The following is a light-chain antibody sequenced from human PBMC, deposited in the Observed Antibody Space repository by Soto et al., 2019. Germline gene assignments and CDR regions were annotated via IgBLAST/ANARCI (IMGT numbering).Light chain of an antibody. CDR3: SSYTSNNFYV. CDR1: GSDISAYNY. J-gene: IGLJ1*01. CDR2: EVG. V-gene: IGLV2-14*01. Sequence: QSVLTQPASVSGSPGQSITICCTGTGSDISAYNYVSWYQQHPGKAPKLMIYEVGDRPSGLSNRFSGSKSGNTASLTISRLQPEDEADYYCSSYTSNNFYVFGTGTKVTVL.